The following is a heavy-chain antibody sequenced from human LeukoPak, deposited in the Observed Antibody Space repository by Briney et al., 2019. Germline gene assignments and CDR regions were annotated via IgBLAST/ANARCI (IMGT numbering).Heavy chain of an antibody. V-gene: IGHV3-23*01. J-gene: IGHJ5*02. Sequence: PGGSLRLSCAASGFTFSIYWMSWVRQAPGKGLEWVSAISGSGGSTYYADSVKGRFTISRDNSKNTLYLQMNSLRAEDTAVYYCAKDWIGAAAGTTWGQGTLVTVSS. CDR3: AKDWIGAAAGTT. D-gene: IGHD6-13*01. CDR2: ISGSGGST. CDR1: GFTFSIYW.